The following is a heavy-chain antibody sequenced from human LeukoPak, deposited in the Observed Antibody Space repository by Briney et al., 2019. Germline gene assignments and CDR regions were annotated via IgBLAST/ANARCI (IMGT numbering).Heavy chain of an antibody. CDR1: GFTFSNFA. CDR2: ISGSGHNT. D-gene: IGHD1-1*01. Sequence: GGPLRFSCAALGFTFSNFAMSWVRKAPGKGLDWFSAISGSGHNTYYAGSVKGRFTISSDNSKHKLYLQMSSLRAEDTAVYYCATDIPHPRNEPTNFHFWGERPLVTVS. J-gene: IGHJ4*02. CDR3: ATDIPHPRNEPTNFHF. V-gene: IGHV3-23*01.